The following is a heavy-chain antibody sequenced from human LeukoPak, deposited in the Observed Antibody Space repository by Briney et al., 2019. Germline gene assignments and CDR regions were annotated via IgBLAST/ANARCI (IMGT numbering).Heavy chain of an antibody. Sequence: GGSLRLSCAASTFTFSRYWMHWVRQAPGKGLVWVSRINSDGTNTYYADSVKGRFTISRDNTKNTLYLQMNSLRTEDTAVYYCARDRAACGVVQGGYWGQGTLVTVSS. CDR2: INSDGTNT. CDR3: ARDRAACGVVQGGY. V-gene: IGHV3-74*01. D-gene: IGHD3-3*01. J-gene: IGHJ4*02. CDR1: TFTFSRYW.